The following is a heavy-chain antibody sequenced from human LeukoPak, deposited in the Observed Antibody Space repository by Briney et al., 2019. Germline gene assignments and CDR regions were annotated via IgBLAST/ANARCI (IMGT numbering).Heavy chain of an antibody. Sequence: SQTLSLTCTVSGGSISSGGYYWSWIRQHPGKGLEWIGYIYYSGSTYYNPSLKSRVTISVDTSKNQFSLKLSSVTAADTAVYYCARDSSSWYRYFDYWGQGTLVTVSS. CDR3: ARDSSSWYRYFDY. CDR2: IYYSGST. D-gene: IGHD6-13*01. V-gene: IGHV4-31*03. CDR1: GGSISSGGYY. J-gene: IGHJ4*02.